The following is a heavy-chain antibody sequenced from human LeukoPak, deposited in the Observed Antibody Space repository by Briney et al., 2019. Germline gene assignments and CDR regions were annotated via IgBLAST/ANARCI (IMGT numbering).Heavy chain of an antibody. D-gene: IGHD2-2*01. CDR1: GYTFTGYY. V-gene: IGHV1-2*02. Sequence: ASVKVSCKASGYTFTGYYMHGVRQAPGQGLEWMGGINPNSGGTNYAQKLQGRVTITRATSISTAYMELSRLRSDDTAVYYCANTVVPAAQFDYWGQGTLVTVSS. CDR2: INPNSGGT. CDR3: ANTVVPAAQFDY. J-gene: IGHJ4*02.